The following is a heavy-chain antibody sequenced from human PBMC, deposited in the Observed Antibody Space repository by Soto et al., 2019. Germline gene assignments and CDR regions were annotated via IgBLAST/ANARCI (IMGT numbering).Heavy chain of an antibody. J-gene: IGHJ1*01. CDR2: IYYSGST. D-gene: IGHD3-3*01. CDR1: GGSISSSSYY. V-gene: IGHV4-39*01. CDR3: ARHDTTYYDFWSGYSDFQH. Sequence: SETLSLTCTVSGGSISSSSYYWGWIRQPPGKGLEWIGSIYYSGSTYYNPSLKIRVTISVDTSKNQFSLKLSSVTAADTAVYYCARHDTTYYDFWSGYSDFQHWGQGTLVTVSS.